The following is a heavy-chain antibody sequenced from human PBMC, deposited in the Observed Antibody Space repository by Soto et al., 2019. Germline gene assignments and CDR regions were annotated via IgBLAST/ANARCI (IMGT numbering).Heavy chain of an antibody. Sequence: SETLSLTCTVSGGSITTGGYYWSWIRQLPGKGLEWIGHRYYSERTYYNPSLKSRVTISLDTSKNQFSLKLSFVTAADTAMYYCARTKCSGGSWYSWSLDYWGQGTPVTVSS. CDR2: RYYSERT. CDR3: ARTKCSGGSWYSWSLDY. V-gene: IGHV4-31*03. D-gene: IGHD2-15*01. CDR1: GGSITTGGYY. J-gene: IGHJ4*02.